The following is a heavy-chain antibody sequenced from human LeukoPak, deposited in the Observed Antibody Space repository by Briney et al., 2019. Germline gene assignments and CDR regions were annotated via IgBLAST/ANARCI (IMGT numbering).Heavy chain of an antibody. D-gene: IGHD1-14*01. CDR2: IIPIFGTA. J-gene: IGHJ6*03. V-gene: IGHV1-69*06. CDR1: GGTFSSYA. Sequence: GASVKVSCKASGGTFSSYAISWVRQAPGQGLEWMGGIIPIFGTANYAQKFQGRVTITADKSTSTAYMELSSLRSEDTAVYYCARARTTAYYYYYYMDVWGKGTTVTVSS. CDR3: ARARTTAYYYYYYMDV.